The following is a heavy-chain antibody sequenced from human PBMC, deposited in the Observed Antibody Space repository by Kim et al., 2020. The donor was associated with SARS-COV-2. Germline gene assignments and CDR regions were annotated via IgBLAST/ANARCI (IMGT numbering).Heavy chain of an antibody. D-gene: IGHD3-3*01. V-gene: IGHV4-59*01. J-gene: IGHJ6*02. Sequence: PSLKERVTISVDPSKTQFSLKLSSVTAADTAVYYCARDFWSGYYPYGMDVWGQGTTVTVSS. CDR3: ARDFWSGYYPYGMDV.